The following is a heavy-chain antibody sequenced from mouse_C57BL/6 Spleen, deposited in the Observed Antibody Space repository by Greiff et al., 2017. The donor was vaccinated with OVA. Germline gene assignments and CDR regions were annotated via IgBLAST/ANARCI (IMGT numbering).Heavy chain of an antibody. CDR2: IRLKSDNYAT. D-gene: IGHD1-1*02. V-gene: IGHV6-3*01. CDR3: TGGHYGVYWYFDV. J-gene: IGHJ1*03. CDR1: GFTFSNYW. Sequence: DVKLVESGGGLVQPGGSMKLSCVASGFTFSNYWMNWVRQSPEKGLEWVAQIRLKSDNYATHYAESVKGRFTISRDDSKSSVYLQMNNLRAEDTGIYYCTGGHYGVYWYFDVWGTGTTVTVSS.